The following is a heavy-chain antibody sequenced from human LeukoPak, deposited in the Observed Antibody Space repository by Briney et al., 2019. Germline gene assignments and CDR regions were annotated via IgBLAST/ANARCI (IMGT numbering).Heavy chain of an antibody. J-gene: IGHJ5*02. CDR2: INHSGST. D-gene: IGHD3-3*01. Sequence: SETLSLTCAVYGGSFSGYYWSWVRQPPGKGLEWIGEINHSGSTNYNPSLKSRVTISVDTSKNQFSQKLSSVTAADTAVCYCARGLSYYDFWSGLNLNWFDPWGQGTLVTVSS. V-gene: IGHV4-34*01. CDR1: GGSFSGYY. CDR3: ARGLSYYDFWSGLNLNWFDP.